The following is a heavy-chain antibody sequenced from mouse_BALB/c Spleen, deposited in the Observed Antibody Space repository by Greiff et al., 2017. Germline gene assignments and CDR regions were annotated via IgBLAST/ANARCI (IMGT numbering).Heavy chain of an antibody. CDR2: INPSTGYT. CDR1: GYTFTSYW. V-gene: IGHV1-7*01. J-gene: IGHJ3*01. CDR3: ARRGDGYFPAWFAY. Sequence: QVQLKESGDKLAKPGASVKMSCKASGYTFTSYWMHWVKQRPGQGLEWIGYINPSTGYTEYNQKFKDKATLTADKSSSTAYMQLSSLTSEDSAVYYCARRGDGYFPAWFAYWGQGTLVLSLQ. D-gene: IGHD2-3*01.